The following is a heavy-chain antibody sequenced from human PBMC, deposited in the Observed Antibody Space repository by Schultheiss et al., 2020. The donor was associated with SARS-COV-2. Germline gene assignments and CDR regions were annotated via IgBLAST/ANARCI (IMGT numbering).Heavy chain of an antibody. D-gene: IGHD3-10*01. Sequence: SETLSLTCAVSGGSISSSNWWSWVRQPPGQGLEWIAYFYSRGSSNYNPSLKSRVTISVDTSKNQFSLKLSSVTAADTAVYYCAITNTMVRGVEIDLWGRGTLVTVSS. CDR2: FYSRGSS. J-gene: IGHJ2*01. V-gene: IGHV4-4*02. CDR3: AITNTMVRGVEIDL. CDR1: GGSISSSNW.